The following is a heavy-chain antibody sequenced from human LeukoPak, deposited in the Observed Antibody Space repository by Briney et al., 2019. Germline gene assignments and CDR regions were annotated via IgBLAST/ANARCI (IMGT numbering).Heavy chain of an antibody. D-gene: IGHD6-13*01. Sequence: GGSLRLSYAASGFTFSSYAMSWVRQAPGKGLEWVSAISGSGGSTYYADSVKGRFTISRDNSKNTLYLQMNSLRAEDTAVYYCAKGDEAAGTIDYWGQGTLVTVSS. CDR3: AKGDEAAGTIDY. CDR1: GFTFSSYA. CDR2: ISGSGGST. J-gene: IGHJ4*02. V-gene: IGHV3-23*01.